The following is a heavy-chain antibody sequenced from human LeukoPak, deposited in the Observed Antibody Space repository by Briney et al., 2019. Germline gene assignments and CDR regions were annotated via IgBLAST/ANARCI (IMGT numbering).Heavy chain of an antibody. V-gene: IGHV4-34*01. CDR2: INHSGST. J-gene: IGHJ4*02. CDR3: AREGKDGSGSCFLSLDY. D-gene: IGHD3-10*01. CDR1: GGSFSGYY. Sequence: PSETLSLTCAVYGGSFSGYYWSWIRQPPGKGLEWIGEINHSGSTNYNPSLKSRVTISVDTSKNQFSLKLSSVTAADTAVYYCAREGKDGSGSCFLSLDYWGQGTLVTVSS.